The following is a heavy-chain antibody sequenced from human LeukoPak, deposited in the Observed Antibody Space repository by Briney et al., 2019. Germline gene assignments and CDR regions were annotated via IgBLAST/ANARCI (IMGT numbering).Heavy chain of an antibody. Sequence: GGSLRLSCAASGFTFSSYGMHWVRQAPGKGLEWVAVIWYDGSNKYYADSVKGRFTISRDNSKNTLYLQMNSLRAEDTAVYYCARDSSSWWFDLWGRGTLVTVSS. V-gene: IGHV3-33*01. CDR3: ARDSSSWWFDL. CDR2: IWYDGSNK. J-gene: IGHJ2*01. D-gene: IGHD6-13*01. CDR1: GFTFSSYG.